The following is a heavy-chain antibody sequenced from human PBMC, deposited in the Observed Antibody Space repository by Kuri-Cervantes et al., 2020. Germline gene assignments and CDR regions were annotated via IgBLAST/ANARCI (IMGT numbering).Heavy chain of an antibody. Sequence: ESLKISCTVSGGSISSYYWSWIRQPPGKGLERIGYIYYSGSTNYNPSLKSRVTISVDTSKNQFSLKLSSVTAADTAVYYCAREGTTDTAMVRSWVDYWGQGTLVTVSS. J-gene: IGHJ4*02. CDR1: GGSISSYY. CDR2: IYYSGST. CDR3: AREGTTDTAMVRSWVDY. V-gene: IGHV4-59*12. D-gene: IGHD5-18*01.